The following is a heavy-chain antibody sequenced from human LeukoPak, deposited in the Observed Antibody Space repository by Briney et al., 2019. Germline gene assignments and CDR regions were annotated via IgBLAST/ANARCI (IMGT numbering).Heavy chain of an antibody. J-gene: IGHJ5*02. CDR1: GGTFNSYA. Sequence: GLGKVSCKASGGTFNSYAISWGRQAPGQGLGGGEWINPNSGATNYAKKSQGRAPMTRDTSISTAYMELRRLRSDDTAVYSCASENGGNWFDLSGQGNLVTASS. D-gene: IGHD4-23*01. V-gene: IGHV1-2*02. CDR2: INPNSGAT. CDR3: ASENGGNWFDL.